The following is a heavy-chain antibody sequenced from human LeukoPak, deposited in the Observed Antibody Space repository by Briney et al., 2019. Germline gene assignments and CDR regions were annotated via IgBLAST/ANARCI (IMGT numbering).Heavy chain of an antibody. Sequence: PSETLSLTCTVSGGSISSYYWSWIRQPAGKGLEWIGRIYTSGSTNYNPSLKSRVTMSVDTSKNQFSLKLSSVTAADTAVYYCARARDIVATIITERRPYYYYMDVWGKGTTVTVSS. D-gene: IGHD5-12*01. J-gene: IGHJ6*03. CDR3: ARARDIVATIITERRPYYYYMDV. CDR1: GGSISSYY. CDR2: IYTSGST. V-gene: IGHV4-4*07.